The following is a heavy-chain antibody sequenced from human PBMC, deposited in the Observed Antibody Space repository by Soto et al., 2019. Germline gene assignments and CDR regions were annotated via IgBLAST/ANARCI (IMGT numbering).Heavy chain of an antibody. CDR3: TPDTRSTMIVVVIDAFDI. Sequence: PGGSLRLSCAASGFTFSNAWMSWVRQAPGKGLEWVGRIKSKTDGGTTDYAAPVKGRFTISRDDSKNTLYLQMNSLKTEDTAVYYCTPDTRSTMIVVVIDAFDIWGQGTMVTVSS. V-gene: IGHV3-15*01. J-gene: IGHJ3*02. CDR1: GFTFSNAW. CDR2: IKSKTDGGTT. D-gene: IGHD3-22*01.